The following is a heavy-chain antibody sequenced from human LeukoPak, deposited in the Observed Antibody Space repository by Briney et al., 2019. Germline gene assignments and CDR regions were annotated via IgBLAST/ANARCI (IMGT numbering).Heavy chain of an antibody. J-gene: IGHJ6*02. Sequence: GGSLRLSCAASGFTFSSYSIHWVRQAPGKGLEWVAVISYDGTIEYYADSVKGRFTISRDNSKDTVYLQMNSLRAEDTAVYYCARHFSLYGGLGYDGIGVWGQGTTVTVSS. CDR1: GFTFSSYS. CDR3: ARHFSLYGGLGYDGIGV. D-gene: IGHD4-23*01. CDR2: ISYDGTIE. V-gene: IGHV3-30-3*01.